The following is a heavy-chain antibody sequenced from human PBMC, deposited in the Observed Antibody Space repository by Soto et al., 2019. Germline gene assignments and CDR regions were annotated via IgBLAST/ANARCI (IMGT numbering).Heavy chain of an antibody. CDR2: IYSGGST. J-gene: IGHJ1*01. CDR1: GFTVSSNY. Sequence: EVQLVESGGGLIQPGGSLRLSCAASGFTVSSNYISWVRQAPGKGLEWVSVIYSGGSTYYADSVKGRFTISRDNSKNTRYLQMNSLRAEDTAVYYCARDRVESGYPEYFQHWGQGTRVTVSS. V-gene: IGHV3-53*01. CDR3: ARDRVESGYPEYFQH. D-gene: IGHD3-22*01.